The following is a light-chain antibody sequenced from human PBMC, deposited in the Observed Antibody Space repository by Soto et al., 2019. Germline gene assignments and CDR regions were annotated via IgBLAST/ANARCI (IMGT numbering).Light chain of an antibody. J-gene: IGKJ1*01. V-gene: IGKV1-9*01. CDR3: QQYNTYPET. Sequence: DIQLTQSPSFLSASVVERVTITCRASQGISSYLAWYQKKPGKAPKLLIYDASTLESGVPSRFSGSGSGTEFTLTITSLQPDDFATYYCQQYNTYPETFGQGTKVDIK. CDR1: QGISSY. CDR2: DAS.